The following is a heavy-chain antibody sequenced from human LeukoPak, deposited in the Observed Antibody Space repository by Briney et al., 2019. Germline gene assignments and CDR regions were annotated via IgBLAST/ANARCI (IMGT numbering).Heavy chain of an antibody. CDR3: AREMATSNSPDY. CDR1: GFTFSSYA. Sequence: GGSLRLSCAASGFTFSSYAMHWVRQAPGKGLEWVAVISYDGSNKYYADSVKGRFTISRDNSKNTLYLQMNSLRAEDTAVYYCAREMATSNSPDYWGQGTLVTVSS. J-gene: IGHJ4*02. CDR2: ISYDGSNK. D-gene: IGHD5-24*01. V-gene: IGHV3-30*04.